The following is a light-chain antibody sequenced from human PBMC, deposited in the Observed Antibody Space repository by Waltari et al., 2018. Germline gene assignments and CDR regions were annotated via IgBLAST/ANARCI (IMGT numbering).Light chain of an antibody. CDR2: DNN. CDR3: GTWDSSLGVV. J-gene: IGLJ2*01. V-gene: IGLV1-51*01. Sequence: QSVLTQPPSVSAAPGQKVTISCSGNSSNIGNNYVSWYQKLPGTAPKRLIYDNNKRPSGIHDGFARSKSGTSATLGITGLQTGDEADYYCGTWDSSLGVVFGGGTKLTVL. CDR1: SSNIGNNY.